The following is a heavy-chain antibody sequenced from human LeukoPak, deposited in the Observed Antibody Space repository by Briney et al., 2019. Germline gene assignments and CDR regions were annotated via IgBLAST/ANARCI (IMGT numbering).Heavy chain of an antibody. D-gene: IGHD5/OR15-5a*01. Sequence: GGSLRLSCAASRFTFGSSWMSWVRQAPGKGLEWVSLIYSGGSTYYADSVKGRFTISRDNSKNTLYLQMNSLRAEDTAVYYCARGPSVYHNTGGQGTLVTVSS. V-gene: IGHV3-66*01. CDR2: IYSGGST. CDR3: ARGPSVYHNT. J-gene: IGHJ4*02. CDR1: RFTFGSSW.